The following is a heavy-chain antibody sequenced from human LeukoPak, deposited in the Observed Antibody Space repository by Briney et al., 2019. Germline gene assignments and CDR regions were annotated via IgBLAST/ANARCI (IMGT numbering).Heavy chain of an antibody. CDR2: SYHNGIN. D-gene: IGHD6-13*01. CDR1: VGSVISGNHY. CDR3: ARWAAGAAAGNFDY. J-gene: IGHJ4*02. Sequence: PSETLSLNCTVAVGSVISGNHYWGWTRQPPGKGLEWIGSSYHNGINYYNPSVASRVTISVDTSKSQFSLNLTAVTAADSAVCFCARWAAGAAAGNFDYWGEGTLVTVSS. V-gene: IGHV4-39*01.